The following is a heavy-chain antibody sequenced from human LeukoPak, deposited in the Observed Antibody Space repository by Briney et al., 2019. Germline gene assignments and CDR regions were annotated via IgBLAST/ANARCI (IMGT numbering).Heavy chain of an antibody. CDR1: GYTFTSYG. CDR3: ARGPSTVLRYFDWLSTPYYYYYGMDV. D-gene: IGHD3-9*01. CDR2: ISAYNGNT. V-gene: IGHV1-18*01. J-gene: IGHJ6*02. Sequence: GASVTVSCKASGYTFTSYGISWVRQAPGQGLEWMGWISAYNGNTNYAQKLQGRVTMTTDTSTSTAYMELRSLRSDDTAVYYCARGPSTVLRYFDWLSTPYYYYYGMDVWGQGTTVTVSS.